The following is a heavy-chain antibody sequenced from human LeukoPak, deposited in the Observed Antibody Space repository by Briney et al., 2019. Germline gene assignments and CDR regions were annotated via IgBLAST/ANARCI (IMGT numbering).Heavy chain of an antibody. J-gene: IGHJ3*02. CDR2: ISSDSTYT. D-gene: IGHD3-22*01. CDR3: AILPTYFYDSIQETQDAFDI. V-gene: IGHV3-21*01. Sequence: GGSLRLSCAASGLSFNTYSMRWGRQAPGKGLEWVSAISSDSTYTFYADSVKGRFTISRDNSKTTLYLQMSSLRAEDTAVYYCAILPTYFYDSIQETQDAFDISGQGTMVTVSS. CDR1: GLSFNTYS.